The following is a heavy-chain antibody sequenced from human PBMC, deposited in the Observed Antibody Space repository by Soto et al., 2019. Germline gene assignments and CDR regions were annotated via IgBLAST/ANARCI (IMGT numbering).Heavy chain of an antibody. CDR3: AAAKLLPFEY. V-gene: IGHV3-64D*06. Sequence: RESLRLSCSISRFTFSVYKMHWFRQAQGEGRGYVAGISNQGDTTYYADSVKGRFTISRDNSKNTLYFQMSSLSPEDTAVYYCAAAKLLPFEYWGQGTQVTVSS. CDR2: ISNQGDTT. J-gene: IGHJ4*02. CDR1: RFTFSVYK. D-gene: IGHD2-15*01.